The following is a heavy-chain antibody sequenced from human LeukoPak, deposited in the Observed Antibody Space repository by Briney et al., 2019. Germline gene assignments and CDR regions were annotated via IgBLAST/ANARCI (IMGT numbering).Heavy chain of an antibody. D-gene: IGHD4-17*01. CDR2: INPSGGST. Sequence: GASVKVSCKASGYTLTSYFIHWVRQAPGQGLEWMGIINPSGGSTSYAQKFQGRVTMTRDTSISTAYMELSRLRSDDTAVYYCALNDYGDGLGYWGQGTLVAVFS. CDR3: ALNDYGDGLGY. V-gene: IGHV1-46*01. J-gene: IGHJ4*02. CDR1: GYTLTSYF.